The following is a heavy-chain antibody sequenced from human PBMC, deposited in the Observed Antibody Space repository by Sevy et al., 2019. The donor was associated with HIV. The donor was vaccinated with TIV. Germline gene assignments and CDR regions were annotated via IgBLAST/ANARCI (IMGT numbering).Heavy chain of an antibody. V-gene: IGHV3-33*01. J-gene: IGHJ4*02. CDR2: IWFDGSNT. Sequence: GGSLRLSCAASGFTFSTYGMHWVRQAPGKGLEWVAVIWFDGSNTYYADSVKGRFTIARDIAKNTLHLQMNSLRVEDTAVYYCARDLEFYDYGAYGPAFMPDYWGQGTLVTVSS. CDR1: GFTFSTYG. D-gene: IGHD3-16*01. CDR3: ARDLEFYDYGAYGPAFMPDY.